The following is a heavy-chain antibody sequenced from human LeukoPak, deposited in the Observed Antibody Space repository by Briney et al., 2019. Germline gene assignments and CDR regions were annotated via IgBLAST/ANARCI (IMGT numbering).Heavy chain of an antibody. CDR3: ARTYYYGSGTYWYSYYYMDV. Sequence: SVKVSCKTSGDTFSTYGISWVRQAPGQGLEWMGGIIPIFGIPNVAQKFQGSVTITSDESTSTIYMEVNSLRSEDTAVYYCARTYYYGSGTYWYSYYYMDVWGGGTTVTVS. D-gene: IGHD3-10*01. CDR1: GDTFSTYG. CDR2: IIPIFGIP. V-gene: IGHV1-69*13. J-gene: IGHJ6*03.